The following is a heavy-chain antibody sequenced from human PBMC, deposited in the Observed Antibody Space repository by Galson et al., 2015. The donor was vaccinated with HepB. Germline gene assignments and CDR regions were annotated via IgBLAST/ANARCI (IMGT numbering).Heavy chain of an antibody. CDR1: GDTFTKYG. CDR2: ISSYNGYT. J-gene: IGHJ4*02. CDR3: ARAVDSLKVVPHFGY. V-gene: IGHV1-18*01. Sequence: SVKVSCKASGDTFTKYGVNWVRQAPGQGLEWMGWISSYNGYTIYAQKVKDRVTMTTDTSTSTAYMELRSLRSDDTAVYYCARAVDSLKVVPHFGYWGQGTLVTVSS. D-gene: IGHD3/OR15-3a*01.